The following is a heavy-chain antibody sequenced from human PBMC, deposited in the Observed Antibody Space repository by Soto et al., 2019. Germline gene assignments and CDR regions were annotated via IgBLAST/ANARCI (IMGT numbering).Heavy chain of an antibody. CDR3: ARCYCSVGSCFKCWHFDR. D-gene: IGHD2-15*01. CDR2: ISIEKGDT. CDR1: GYSFDTFG. V-gene: IGHV1-18*01. J-gene: IGHJ2*01. Sequence: QVQVVQSGAEVKKPGASVKVACKASGYSFDTFGMSWVRQAPGQGLEWMGWISIEKGDTNSAQKFQDRVTMTTDTSTSTAYMELMSLTADDTAVYYCARCYCSVGSCFKCWHFDRWGRRTLVTVSS.